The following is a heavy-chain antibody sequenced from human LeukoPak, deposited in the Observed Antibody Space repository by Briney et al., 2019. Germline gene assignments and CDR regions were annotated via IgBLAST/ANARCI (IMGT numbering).Heavy chain of an antibody. CDR1: GGTFSSYA. J-gene: IGHJ4*02. Sequence: VASVKVSCKASGGTFSSYAISWVRQAPGQGLEWMGGIIPIFGTANYAQKFQGRVTITADESTSTAYMELSSLRSEDTAVYYCARTQIHSYSSGYYPEKYFDYWGQGTLVTVSS. V-gene: IGHV1-69*13. CDR3: ARTQIHSYSSGYYPEKYFDY. D-gene: IGHD3-22*01. CDR2: IIPIFGTA.